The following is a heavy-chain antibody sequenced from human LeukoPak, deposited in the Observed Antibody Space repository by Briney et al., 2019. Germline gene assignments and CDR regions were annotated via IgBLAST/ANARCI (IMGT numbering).Heavy chain of an antibody. CDR2: ISGSGGST. CDR3: AKTMVRGVIIRGKIGYFDY. J-gene: IGHJ4*02. Sequence: GGSLRLSCAASGVTFSSYAMSWVRQAPGKGLEWVSAISGSGGSTYYADSVKGRFTISRDNSKNTLYLQMNSLRAEDTAVYYCAKTMVRGVIIRGKIGYFDYWGQGTLVTVSS. CDR1: GVTFSSYA. D-gene: IGHD3-10*01. V-gene: IGHV3-23*01.